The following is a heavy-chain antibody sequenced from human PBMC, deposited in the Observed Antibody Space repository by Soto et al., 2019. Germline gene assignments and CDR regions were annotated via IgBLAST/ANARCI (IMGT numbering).Heavy chain of an antibody. CDR3: VRSLELDKFDH. Sequence: SETLSLTCAASGGSFGSSAYYWGWIRQAPGKGLEWIGSINYSGTTYYNPSLKSRVTISVDTSKKQFSLKLTSVTAADTAVFYCVRSLELDKFDHWGQGTLVTVSS. CDR2: INYSGTT. D-gene: IGHD1-7*01. J-gene: IGHJ4*02. V-gene: IGHV4-39*01. CDR1: GGSFGSSAYY.